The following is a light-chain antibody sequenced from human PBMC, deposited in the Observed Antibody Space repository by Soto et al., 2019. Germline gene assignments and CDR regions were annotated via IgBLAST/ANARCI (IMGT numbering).Light chain of an antibody. J-gene: IGLJ3*02. V-gene: IGLV2-14*01. CDR1: SSDVGGYNY. Sequence: QSVLTQPASVSGSPGQSITISCTGTSSDVGGYNYVSWYQPHPGKAPKLMIYEVSNRPSGVSDRFSGSRSGNTASLTISGLQAEDESDYYCISYTSSSTWVFGGGTKLTVL. CDR3: ISYTSSSTWV. CDR2: EVS.